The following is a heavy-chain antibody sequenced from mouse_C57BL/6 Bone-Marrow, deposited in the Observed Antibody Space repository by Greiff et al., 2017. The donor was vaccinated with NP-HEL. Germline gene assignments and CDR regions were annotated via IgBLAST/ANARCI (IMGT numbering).Heavy chain of an antibody. V-gene: IGHV1-55*01. J-gene: IGHJ3*01. Sequence: VQLVASGAELVKPGASVKMSCKASGYTFTSYWITWVKQRPGQGLEWIGDLSPGSGSTNYNEQFKSKATLTVDTSSSTAYMQLSSLTSEDSAVYYCARCLGYRAYWGQGTLVTVSA. CDR3: ARCLGYRAY. CDR1: GYTFTSYW. CDR2: LSPGSGST. D-gene: IGHD2-2*01.